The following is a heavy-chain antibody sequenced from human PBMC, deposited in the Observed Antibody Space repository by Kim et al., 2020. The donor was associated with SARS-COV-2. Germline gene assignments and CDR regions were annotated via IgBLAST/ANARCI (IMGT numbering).Heavy chain of an antibody. Sequence: SETLSLTCTVSGGSISSSTYYWGWIRQPPGKGLEWIGNIYYSGSTYYNPSLKSRVTISVDTSKNQFSLKLSSVTAADTAVYYCAKGYYYYYMDVWGKGTTVTVSS. CDR1: GGSISSSTYY. CDR3: AKGYYYYYMDV. CDR2: IYYSGST. V-gene: IGHV4-39*01. J-gene: IGHJ6*03.